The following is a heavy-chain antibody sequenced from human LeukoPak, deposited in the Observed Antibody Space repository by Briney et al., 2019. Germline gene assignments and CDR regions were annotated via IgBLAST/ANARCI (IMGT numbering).Heavy chain of an antibody. CDR1: GGSISSYY. CDR2: IYYSGST. Sequence: SETLSLTCTVSGGSISSYYWSWIRQPPGKGLEWIGYIYYSGSTNYNPSLKSRVTISVAKNQFSLKLSSVTAADTAVYYCARAGIAAPVTFDPWGQGTLVTVSS. CDR3: ARAGIAAPVTFDP. D-gene: IGHD6-13*01. V-gene: IGHV4-59*01. J-gene: IGHJ5*02.